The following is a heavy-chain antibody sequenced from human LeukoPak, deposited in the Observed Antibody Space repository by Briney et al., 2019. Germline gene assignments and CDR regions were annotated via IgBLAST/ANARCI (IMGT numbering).Heavy chain of an antibody. J-gene: IGHJ4*02. Sequence: SETLSLTCTVSGGSISSSSYYWGWLRQPPGKGLEWIGSIYYSGSTYYNPSLKSRVTISVDTSKNQFSLKLSSVTAADTAVYYCARDGGYCDGGSCYSFDHWGQGILVTVSS. V-gene: IGHV4-39*02. CDR3: ARDGGYCDGGSCYSFDH. CDR2: IYYSGST. D-gene: IGHD2-15*01. CDR1: GGSISSSSYY.